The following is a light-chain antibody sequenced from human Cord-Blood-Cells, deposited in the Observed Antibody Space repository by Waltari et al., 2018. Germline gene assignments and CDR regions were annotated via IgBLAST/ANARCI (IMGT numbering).Light chain of an antibody. CDR3: QQSYSTPIT. J-gene: IGKJ5*01. CDR1: QSISSY. V-gene: IGKV1-39*01. Sequence: DIQMTQSPSSLSASVGDRVTITCRASQSISSYLNWYQQKPGKAPKLLIYAASSLQSGFPSRFSGSGSGTDFTLTISSLQPEDFAPYSCQQSYSTPITFGQGTRLEIK. CDR2: AAS.